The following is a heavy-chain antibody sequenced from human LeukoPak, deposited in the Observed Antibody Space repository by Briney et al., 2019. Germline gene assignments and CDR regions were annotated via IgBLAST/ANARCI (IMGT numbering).Heavy chain of an antibody. Sequence: PGGSPRLSCAASGLSFNSYWMTWVRQAPGRGLEWVANINPAGSDTYYVDPVKGRFTISRDNAKNLVYLQMNSLRAEDTAVYSCGRFGYVAAVDLWGQGTLVTVSS. D-gene: IGHD2-15*01. CDR1: GLSFNSYW. CDR2: INPAGSDT. V-gene: IGHV3-7*01. J-gene: IGHJ4*02. CDR3: GRFGYVAAVDL.